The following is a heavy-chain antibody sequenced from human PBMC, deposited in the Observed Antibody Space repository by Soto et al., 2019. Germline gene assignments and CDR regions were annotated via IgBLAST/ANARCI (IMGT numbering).Heavy chain of an antibody. CDR1: GFTFSSYA. J-gene: IGHJ4*02. V-gene: IGHV3-23*01. CDR3: AKSSSSSTFDY. CDR2: ISGSDDST. D-gene: IGHD6-6*01. Sequence: EVQLLESGGGLVQPGESLRLSCAASGFTFSSYAMSWVRQAPGKGLEWVSVISGSDDSTYYADSVKGRFTISRENSKNTLYLHMNILRAEDTAVYYCAKSSSSSTFDYWGQGTLVTVSS.